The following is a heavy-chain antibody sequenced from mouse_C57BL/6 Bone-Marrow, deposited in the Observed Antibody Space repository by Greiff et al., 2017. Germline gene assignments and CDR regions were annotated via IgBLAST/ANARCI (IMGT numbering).Heavy chain of an antibody. D-gene: IGHD1-1*01. V-gene: IGHV1-81*01. CDR1: GYTFTSYG. Sequence: QVQLQQSGAELARPGASVKLSCKASGYTFTSYGISWVKQRTGQGLEWIGEIYPRSGNTYYNEKFKGKGTLTADKSSSTAYMELRSLTSEDSAVYFCARGGFYYYGSSPSWGQGTLVTVSA. CDR2: IYPRSGNT. CDR3: ARGGFYYYGSSPS. J-gene: IGHJ3*01.